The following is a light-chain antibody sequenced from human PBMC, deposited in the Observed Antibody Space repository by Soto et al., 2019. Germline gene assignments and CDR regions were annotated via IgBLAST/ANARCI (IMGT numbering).Light chain of an antibody. CDR1: SSNIGAGYN. CDR2: GNR. J-gene: IGLJ2*01. V-gene: IGLV1-40*01. CDR3: QSYDISLSGVV. Sequence: QSVLTQPPSVSGAPGQRVTISCTGSSSNIGAGYNVHWYQHLPGTAPKVLIYGNRHRPSGVPDRFSGSKSGTSASLAITGLQADDEADCYCQSYDISLSGVVFGGGTKLTVL.